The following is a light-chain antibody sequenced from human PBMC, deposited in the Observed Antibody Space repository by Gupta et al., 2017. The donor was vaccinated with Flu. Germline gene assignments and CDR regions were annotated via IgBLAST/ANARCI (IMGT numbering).Light chain of an antibody. CDR1: QSLSSW. J-gene: IGKJ4*01. CDR3: QPYDSYSLT. V-gene: IGKV1-5*03. CDR2: KAS. Sequence: PSTLSAYVGDRVTITCRASQSLSSWLAWYQQKPGKAPNLLIYKASNLESGVPSRFSGSGSGTEFTLTISSLQPDDFATYYCQPYDSYSLTFGGGTKVEI.